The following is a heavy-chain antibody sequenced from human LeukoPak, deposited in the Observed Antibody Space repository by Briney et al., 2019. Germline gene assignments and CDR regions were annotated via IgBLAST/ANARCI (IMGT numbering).Heavy chain of an antibody. CDR2: INYSGTT. D-gene: IGHD5-18*01. Sequence: SETLSLTCTVSGGSISGYYWHWIRQSPGMGLEWIGYINYSGTTDYNPSLKSRVTISVDTSKNQFSPNLRSATAADTAVYYCAREYSSFEYWGQGILVTVSS. CDR1: GGSISGYY. CDR3: AREYSSFEY. V-gene: IGHV4-59*01. J-gene: IGHJ4*02.